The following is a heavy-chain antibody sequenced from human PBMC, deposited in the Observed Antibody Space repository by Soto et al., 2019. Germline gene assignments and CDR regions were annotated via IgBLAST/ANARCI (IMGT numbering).Heavy chain of an antibody. CDR3: ARRLLYYYDSSGYYCSAFDI. CDR2: IDPSDSYT. D-gene: IGHD3-22*01. J-gene: IGHJ3*02. CDR1: GYSFTSYW. Sequence: GESLKISCKGSGYSFTSYWISWVRQMPGKGLEWMGRIDPSDSYTNYSPSFQGHVTISADKSISTAYLQWSSLKASDTAMYYCARRLLYYYDSSGYYCSAFDIWGQGTMVT. V-gene: IGHV5-10-1*01.